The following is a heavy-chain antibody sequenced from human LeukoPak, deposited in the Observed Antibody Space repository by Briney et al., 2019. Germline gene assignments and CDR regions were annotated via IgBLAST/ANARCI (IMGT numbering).Heavy chain of an antibody. Sequence: SETLSLTCTVSGGSISSGDYYWSWIRQPPGKGLEWIGYIYYSGSTYYNPSLKRRVTISVDTYKNQFSVKLSSVTAADTAVYYCAGEVGYGSGSYHNWFDPWGQGTLVTVSS. CDR2: IYYSGST. V-gene: IGHV4-30-4*01. D-gene: IGHD3-10*01. CDR3: AGEVGYGSGSYHNWFDP. CDR1: GGSISSGDYY. J-gene: IGHJ5*02.